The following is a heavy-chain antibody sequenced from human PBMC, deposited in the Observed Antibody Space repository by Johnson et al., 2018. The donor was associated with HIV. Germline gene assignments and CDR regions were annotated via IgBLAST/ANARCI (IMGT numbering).Heavy chain of an antibody. J-gene: IGHJ3*02. CDR1: GFTFDDYA. D-gene: IGHD6-6*01. V-gene: IGHV3-9*01. CDR3: AKALPEYSSTPQAFDI. CDR2: ISWNGGST. Sequence: EVQLVESGGGLVQPGRSLRLSCAASGFTFDDYAMHWVRQAPGKGLEWVSGISWNGGSTGHADSVKGRFTISRDNAKNSLYMQMNSLRDEDTAVYYCAKALPEYSSTPQAFDIWGQGTMVTVSS.